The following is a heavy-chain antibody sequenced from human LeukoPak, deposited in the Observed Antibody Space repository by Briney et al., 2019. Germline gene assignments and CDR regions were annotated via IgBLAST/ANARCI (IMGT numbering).Heavy chain of an antibody. D-gene: IGHD6-6*01. V-gene: IGHV4-39*01. CDR1: GGSISSSSYY. J-gene: IGHJ4*02. CDR3: ARGGRIAARYFDY. Sequence: SETLSLTCTVSGGSISSSSYYWGWIRQPPGKGLEWIGSIYYSGSTYYNPSLKSRVTISVDTSKNQFSLKLSSVTAADTAVYYCARGGRIAARYFDYWGQGTLVTVSS. CDR2: IYYSGST.